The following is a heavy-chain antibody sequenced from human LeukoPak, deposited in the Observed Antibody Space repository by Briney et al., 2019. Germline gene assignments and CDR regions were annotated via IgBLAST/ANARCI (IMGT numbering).Heavy chain of an antibody. D-gene: IGHD3-22*01. V-gene: IGHV1-24*01. CDR1: GYTLTELS. J-gene: IGHJ4*02. CDR2: FDPEDGET. Sequence: ASVKVSCKVSGYTLTELSMHWVRQAPGKGLEWMGGFDPEDGETIYAQKFQGRVTITADESTSTAYMELSSLRSEDTAVYYCARGGQYYYDSSGQGYYFDYWGQGTLVTVSS. CDR3: ARGGQYYYDSSGQGYYFDY.